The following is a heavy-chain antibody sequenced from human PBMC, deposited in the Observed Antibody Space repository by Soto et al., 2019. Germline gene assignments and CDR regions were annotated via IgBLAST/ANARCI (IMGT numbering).Heavy chain of an antibody. D-gene: IGHD2-2*01. CDR3: ARLGGYCSSANCFGYYAMDV. V-gene: IGHV4-59*08. Sequence: PAETLSLTCTVSGGSISSYYWSWIRQPPGKGLEWIGYIYYSGGTNYNPSLKSRVTISVDTSKNQFSLKVTSVTVADTAVYFCARLGGYCSSANCFGYYAMDVWGQGTTVTVSS. CDR2: IYYSGGT. CDR1: GGSISSYY. J-gene: IGHJ6*02.